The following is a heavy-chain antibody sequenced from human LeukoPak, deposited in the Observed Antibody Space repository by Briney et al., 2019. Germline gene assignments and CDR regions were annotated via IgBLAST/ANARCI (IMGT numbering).Heavy chain of an antibody. J-gene: IGHJ6*02. V-gene: IGHV4-59*08. Sequence: SETLSLTCTVSGGSISSYYWSWIRQPPGKGLEWIGYIYYSGSTNYNPSLKSRVTITVDTSKNQFSLKLSSVTAADTAVYYCARHRGSSWYAYYYGMDVWGQGTTVTVFS. CDR2: IYYSGST. D-gene: IGHD6-13*01. CDR3: ARHRGSSWYAYYYGMDV. CDR1: GGSISSYY.